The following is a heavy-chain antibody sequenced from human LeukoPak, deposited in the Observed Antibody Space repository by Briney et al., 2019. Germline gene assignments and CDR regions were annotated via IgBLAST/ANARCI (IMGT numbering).Heavy chain of an antibody. J-gene: IGHJ4*02. Sequence: GGSLRLSCAASGFTFSSYAMHWVRQAPGKGLEWVAVISYDGSNKYYADSVKGRFTISRDNSKNTLYLQMNSLRAEDTAVYYCARDSHYYDSSGHLDYWGQGTLVTVSS. V-gene: IGHV3-30-3*01. CDR2: ISYDGSNK. D-gene: IGHD3-22*01. CDR3: ARDSHYYDSSGHLDY. CDR1: GFTFSSYA.